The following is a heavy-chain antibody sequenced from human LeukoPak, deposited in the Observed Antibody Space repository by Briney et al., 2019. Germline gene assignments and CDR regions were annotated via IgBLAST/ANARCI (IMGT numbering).Heavy chain of an antibody. CDR3: ARGYSSGWYYWFDP. V-gene: IGHV3-13*01. Sequence: GGSLRLSCAASGFTFSSYDMHWVRQATGKGLEWVSAIGTAGDTYYPGSVKGRFTISRENAKNSLYLQMNSLRAGDTAVYYCARGYSSGWYYWFDPWGQGTLVTVSS. CDR1: GFTFSSYD. D-gene: IGHD6-19*01. J-gene: IGHJ5*02. CDR2: IGTAGDT.